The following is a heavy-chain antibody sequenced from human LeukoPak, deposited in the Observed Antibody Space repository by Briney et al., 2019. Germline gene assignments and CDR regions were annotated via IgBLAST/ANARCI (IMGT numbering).Heavy chain of an antibody. CDR1: GFTFSSYE. CDR2: ISSSGSTI. V-gene: IGHV3-48*03. D-gene: IGHD4-11*01. CDR3: ARSGKIRGNYSYNMDV. Sequence: PGGSLRLSCAASGFTFSSYEMNWVRQAPGKGLEWVSYISSSGSTICYADSEKGRFTISRDSAKNSLYLQMNSLRAEDTALYYWARSGKIRGNYSYNMDVWGKGTRVPISS. J-gene: IGHJ6*03.